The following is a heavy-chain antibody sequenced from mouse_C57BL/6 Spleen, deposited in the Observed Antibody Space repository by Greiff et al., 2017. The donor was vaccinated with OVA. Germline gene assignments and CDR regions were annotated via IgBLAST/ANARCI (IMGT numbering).Heavy chain of an antibody. Sequence: QVHVKQPGTELVKPGASVKLSCKASGYTFTSYWMHWVKQRPGQGLEWIGNINPSNGGTNYNEKFKSKATLTVDKSSSTAYMQLSSLTSEDSAVYYCARGRRDSSGYGHYYAMDYWGQGTSVTVSS. D-gene: IGHD3-2*02. CDR3: ARGRRDSSGYGHYYAMDY. V-gene: IGHV1-53*01. J-gene: IGHJ4*01. CDR2: INPSNGGT. CDR1: GYTFTSYW.